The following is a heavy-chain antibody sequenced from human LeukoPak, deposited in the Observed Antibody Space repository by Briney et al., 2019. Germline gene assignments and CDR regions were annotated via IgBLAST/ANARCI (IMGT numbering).Heavy chain of an antibody. CDR1: GFTFSDAR. D-gene: IGHD2-21*01. Sequence: GGSLRLSCAASGFTFSDARMSWVRQAPGKGLEWVGRIKSMTDGGTTDYAAPVKGRFIISRDDSKNTMDLQMNSLKIEDTAVYYCTTVPVYSYYMDVWGRGTTVTVSS. CDR3: TTVPVYSYYMDV. V-gene: IGHV3-15*01. J-gene: IGHJ6*03. CDR2: IKSMTDGGTT.